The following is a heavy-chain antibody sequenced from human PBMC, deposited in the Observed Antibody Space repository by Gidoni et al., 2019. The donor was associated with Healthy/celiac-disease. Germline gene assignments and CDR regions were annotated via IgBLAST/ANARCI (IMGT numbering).Heavy chain of an antibody. D-gene: IGHD6-6*01. Sequence: LHPLEAGAGLAKLPDTLSPTCTVPHGPISSSSYIWGWIPQPQGKGLEWIVSIHYSGSTYYNPTVKSRVTISVDTSKNQLSLKLSSVTAADTAVYCCAREKPIAARVGAFDIWGQGTMVTVSS. CDR2: IHYSGST. CDR3: AREKPIAARVGAFDI. V-gene: IGHV4-39*07. J-gene: IGHJ3*02. CDR1: HGPISSSSYI.